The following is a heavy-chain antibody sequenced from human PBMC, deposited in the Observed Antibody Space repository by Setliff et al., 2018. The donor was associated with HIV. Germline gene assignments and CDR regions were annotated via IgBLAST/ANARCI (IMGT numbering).Heavy chain of an antibody. CDR1: GYTFTTYG. V-gene: IGHV1-2*06. CDR2: INPSSGDT. D-gene: IGHD2-8*01. CDR3: ARRGVGTSDAFDL. J-gene: IGHJ3*01. Sequence: GASVKVSCKASGYTFTTYGINWVRQAPGQGLEWVGRINPSSGDTNYAQKFQGRVTMTRDTSINTAYMDLGRLRSDDTAVYYCARRGVGTSDAFDLWGQGTMVTVSS.